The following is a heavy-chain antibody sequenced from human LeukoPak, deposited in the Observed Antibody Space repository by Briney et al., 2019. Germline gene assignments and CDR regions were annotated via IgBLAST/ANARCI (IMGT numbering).Heavy chain of an antibody. J-gene: IGHJ4*02. V-gene: IGHV3-21*01. CDR3: ARGNWNDVSVWGAEHDY. Sequence: GGSLRLSCAASGFTFSSYSMNWVRQAPGKGLEWVSSISSSSSYIYYADSVKGRFTISRDNAKNSLHLQMNSLRAEDTAVYYCARGNWNDVSVWGAEHDYWGQGTLVTVSS. D-gene: IGHD1-1*01. CDR1: GFTFSSYS. CDR2: ISSSSSYI.